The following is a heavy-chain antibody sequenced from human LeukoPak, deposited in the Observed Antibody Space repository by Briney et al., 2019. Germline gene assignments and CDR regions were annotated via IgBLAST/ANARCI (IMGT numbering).Heavy chain of an antibody. J-gene: IGHJ4*02. CDR2: IYYSGST. CDR3: ARPLYDSSGYCSDY. CDR1: GGSISSYY. Sequence: SETLSLTCTDSGGSISSYYWSWIRQPPGKGLEWIGYIYYSGSTNYNPSLKSRVTISVDTSKKQFSLKLSSVTAADTAVYYCARPLYDSSGYCSDYWGQGTLVTVSS. D-gene: IGHD3-22*01. V-gene: IGHV4-59*01.